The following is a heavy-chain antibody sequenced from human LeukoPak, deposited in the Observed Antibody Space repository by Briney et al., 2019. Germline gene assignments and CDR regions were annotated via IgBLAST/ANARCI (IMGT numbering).Heavy chain of an antibody. Sequence: GASVKVSCKASGYTFTGYYMHWVRQAPGQGLEWMGWINPNSGGTNYAQKFQGWVTMTRDTSISTAYMELSRLRSDDTAVYYCARDPGVTMVRGDDYWGQGTLVTVSS. D-gene: IGHD3-10*01. CDR1: GYTFTGYY. CDR2: INPNSGGT. J-gene: IGHJ4*02. V-gene: IGHV1-2*04. CDR3: ARDPGVTMVRGDDY.